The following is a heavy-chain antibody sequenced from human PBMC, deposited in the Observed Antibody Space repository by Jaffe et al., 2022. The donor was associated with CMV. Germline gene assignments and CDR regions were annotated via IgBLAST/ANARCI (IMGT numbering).Heavy chain of an antibody. J-gene: IGHJ6*03. CDR3: ARISIVGATYYYYYMDV. V-gene: IGHV2-26*01. CDR2: IFSNDEK. Sequence: QVTLKESGPVLVKPTETLTLTCTVSGFSLSNARMGVSWIRQPPGKALEWLAHIFSNDEKSYSTSLKSRLTISKDTSKSQVVLTMTNMDPVDTATYYCARISIVGATYYYYYMDVWGKGTTVTVSS. CDR1: GFSLSNARMG. D-gene: IGHD1-26*01.